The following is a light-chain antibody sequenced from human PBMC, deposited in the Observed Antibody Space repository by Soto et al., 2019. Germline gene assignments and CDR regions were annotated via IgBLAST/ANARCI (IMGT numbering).Light chain of an antibody. Sequence: DIVMTQSPDSLAVSLGERATINCKSSQSVLYSANNKNYLAWYQQKPGQPPKLLIYWASTRESGVPDRFSCSGSGTDFTLTIRSLQAEDVAVYYCQQYYSTPPVTFGEGTKVEIK. CDR1: QSVLYSANNKNY. CDR3: QQYYSTPPVT. J-gene: IGKJ1*01. V-gene: IGKV4-1*01. CDR2: WAS.